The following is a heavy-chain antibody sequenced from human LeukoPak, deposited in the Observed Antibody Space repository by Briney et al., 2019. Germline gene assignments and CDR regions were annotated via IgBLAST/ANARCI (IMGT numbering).Heavy chain of an antibody. CDR1: GAPISTAGYY. Sequence: SETLSLTCTFSGAPISTAGYYWTWIRQSPGGGLEWIGYIYYTGSIDYNPSLKSRLTMSLDASKNQFSLKLRSVTAADTAIYYCARDHSYYFGSQTSTLDVWGQGTAVTVSS. J-gene: IGHJ6*02. D-gene: IGHD3-10*01. V-gene: IGHV4-31*03. CDR3: ARDHSYYFGSQTSTLDV. CDR2: IYYTGSI.